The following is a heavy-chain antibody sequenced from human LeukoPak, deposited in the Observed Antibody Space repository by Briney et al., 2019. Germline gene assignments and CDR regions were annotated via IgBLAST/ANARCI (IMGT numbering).Heavy chain of an antibody. V-gene: IGHV3-7*01. J-gene: IGHJ4*02. CDR1: GFTFSSYW. CDR3: ARDAPGDGDCSGGSCYGL. Sequence: GGPLRLSCAASGFTFSSYWMSWVRQAPGKGLEWVANIKQDGSEKYYVDSVKGRFTISRDNAKNSLYLQMNSLRAEDTAVYYCARDAPGDGDCSGGSCYGLWGQGTLVTVSS. CDR2: IKQDGSEK. D-gene: IGHD2-15*01.